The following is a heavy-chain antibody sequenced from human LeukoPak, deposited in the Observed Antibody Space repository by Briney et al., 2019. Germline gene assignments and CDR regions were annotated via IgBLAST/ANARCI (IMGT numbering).Heavy chain of an antibody. V-gene: IGHV1-18*01. J-gene: IGHJ6*04. CDR1: GYTFTSYG. CDR2: ISTYNGYA. CDR3: ARNSSGWYGYMDV. D-gene: IGHD6-19*01. Sequence: ASVKVSCKASGYTFTSYGISWVRQAPGQGLEWMGRISTYNGYANYAQKLQGRVTMTTETSTSTAYMELRSLRSDDTAVYYCARNSSGWYGYMDVWGKGTTVTVSS.